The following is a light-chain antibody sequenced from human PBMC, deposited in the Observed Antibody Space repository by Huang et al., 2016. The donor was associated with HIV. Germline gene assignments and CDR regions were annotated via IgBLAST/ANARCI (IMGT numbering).Light chain of an antibody. J-gene: IGKJ4*01. CDR2: GAS. CDR1: QTFLYSSNNETY. Sequence: DIVMTQSPDSLAVALGERVTINCKSSQTFLYSSNNETYLAWYQQRPRQPPRLLIHGASARESGVPERFSGSGSETDVTLTISGLQAEDVAVYYCQQYYSTPTFGGGTKVEI. V-gene: IGKV4-1*01. CDR3: QQYYSTPT.